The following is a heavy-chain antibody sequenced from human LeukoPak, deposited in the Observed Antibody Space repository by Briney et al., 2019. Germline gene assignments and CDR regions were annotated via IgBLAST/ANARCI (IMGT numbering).Heavy chain of an antibody. CDR1: GVSISSYY. D-gene: IGHD3/OR15-3a*01. J-gene: IGHJ4*02. Sequence: SETLSLTCTVSGVSISSYYWSWIRQPPGKGLEWIGYIYYSGSTNYNPSLKSRVTISVDTSKNQFSLKLSSVTAADTAVHYCARGTRNFDYWGQGTLVTVSS. CDR2: IYYSGST. CDR3: ARGTRNFDY. V-gene: IGHV4-59*08.